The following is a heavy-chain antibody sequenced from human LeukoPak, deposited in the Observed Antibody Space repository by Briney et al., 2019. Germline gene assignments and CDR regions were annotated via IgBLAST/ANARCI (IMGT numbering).Heavy chain of an antibody. D-gene: IGHD3-22*01. CDR1: GYSLAKLS. CDR2: FDAEDGKT. Sequence: ASVKVSCKVSGYSLAKLSIQWVRQAPGERLEWMGGFDAEDGKTIYAQKFQGRVTMTEDTSMDTAYMDLSSLRTEDTATYYCAAAPQTYYYDSGDYYSDYWGQGTLVTVSS. CDR3: AAAPQTYYYDSGDYYSDY. V-gene: IGHV1-24*01. J-gene: IGHJ4*02.